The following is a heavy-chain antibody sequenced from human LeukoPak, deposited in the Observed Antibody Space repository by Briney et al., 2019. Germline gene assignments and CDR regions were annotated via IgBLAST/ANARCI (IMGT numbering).Heavy chain of an antibody. D-gene: IGHD3-16*01. CDR3: ANEIRPNDY. Sequence: GGSLRLSCVASGFPFSSHAMCWVRQAPGKGLERVSSIDISGGATWYADSVRGRFTISRDNSKNTLYLQMTSLRVEDTALYYCANEIRPNDYWGQGTLVSVSS. V-gene: IGHV3-23*05. CDR1: GFPFSSHA. J-gene: IGHJ4*02. CDR2: IDISGGAT.